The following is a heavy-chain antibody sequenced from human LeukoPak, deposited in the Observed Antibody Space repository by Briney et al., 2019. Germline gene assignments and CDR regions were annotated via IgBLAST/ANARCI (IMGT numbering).Heavy chain of an antibody. Sequence: GRSLRLSCSASGLTFSSYGMHWVRQAPGKGLEWVAVISYDGSNKYYADSVKGRFTISRDNSKNTLYLQMNSLRAEDTAVYYCARGDMVVLPAGIPHNWFDPWGQGTLVTVSS. J-gene: IGHJ5*02. CDR3: ARGDMVVLPAGIPHNWFDP. CDR1: GLTFSSYG. CDR2: ISYDGSNK. D-gene: IGHD2-2*02. V-gene: IGHV3-30*03.